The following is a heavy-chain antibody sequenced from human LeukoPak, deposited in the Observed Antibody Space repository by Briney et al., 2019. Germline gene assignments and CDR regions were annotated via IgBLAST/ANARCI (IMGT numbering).Heavy chain of an antibody. CDR3: ARVAGVALDY. D-gene: IGHD3-10*01. V-gene: IGHV3-72*01. CDR2: IRKKAESYTT. J-gene: IGHJ4*02. Sequence: GGSLTLFCAASGFTFSDYYMVWVRQAPGKGLEGVGRIRKKAESYTTDYAAAVKGRFTVSRDDSKNSLYLQMNSLQAEDTAVYFCARVAGVALDYWGQGTLVAVSS. CDR1: GFTFSDYY.